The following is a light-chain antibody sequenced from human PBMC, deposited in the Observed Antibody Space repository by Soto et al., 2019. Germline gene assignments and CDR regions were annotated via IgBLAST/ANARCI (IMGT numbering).Light chain of an antibody. Sequence: QSVLTQPASVSGSPGQSITISCTGTSSDVGGYNYVSWYQQLPGKAPKLMIYEVSNRPSGVSIRFSGSKSGNTASLTISGLRAEDEADYYCSLYTISRVFGGGTKVTVL. CDR2: EVS. CDR3: SLYTISRV. V-gene: IGLV2-14*01. J-gene: IGLJ3*02. CDR1: SSDVGGYNY.